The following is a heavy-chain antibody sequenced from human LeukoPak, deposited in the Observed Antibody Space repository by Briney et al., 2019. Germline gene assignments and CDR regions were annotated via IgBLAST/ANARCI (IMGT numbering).Heavy chain of an antibody. D-gene: IGHD1-26*01. CDR2: INPNSGGT. CDR1: GYTFTGYY. J-gene: IGHJ5*02. V-gene: IGHV1-2*02. CDR3: ARGARGSNHRPDKNWFDP. Sequence: ASVKVSCKASGYTFTGYYMHWVRQAPGQGLEWMGWINPNSGGTNYAQKFQGRVTMTRDTSISAAYMELSRLRSDDTAVYYCARGARGSNHRPDKNWFDPWGQGTLVTVSS.